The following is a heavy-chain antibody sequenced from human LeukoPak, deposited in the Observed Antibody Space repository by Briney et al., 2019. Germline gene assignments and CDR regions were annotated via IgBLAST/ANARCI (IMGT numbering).Heavy chain of an antibody. D-gene: IGHD6-19*01. CDR2: ISAYNGNT. J-gene: IGHJ6*03. Sequence: ASVKVSCKASGYSFTSYGISWVRQATGQGLEWMGWISAYNGNTNYAQKLQGRVTMTTDTSASTAYMELRSLRSDDTAVYYCARERTPMYSSGWNYYYYMDVWGKGTTVTISS. V-gene: IGHV1-18*01. CDR1: GYSFTSYG. CDR3: ARERTPMYSSGWNYYYYMDV.